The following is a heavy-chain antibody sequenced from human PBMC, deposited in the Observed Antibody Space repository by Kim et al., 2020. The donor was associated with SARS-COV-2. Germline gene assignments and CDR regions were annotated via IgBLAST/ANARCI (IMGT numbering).Heavy chain of an antibody. V-gene: IGHV4-34*01. CDR3: ARVKGYSSDY. D-gene: IGHD6-13*01. J-gene: IGHJ4*02. Sequence: STNSHPSLKSRVTISVDTSKNQFSLKLSSVTAADTAVYYCARVKGYSSDYWGQGTLVTVSS. CDR2: ST.